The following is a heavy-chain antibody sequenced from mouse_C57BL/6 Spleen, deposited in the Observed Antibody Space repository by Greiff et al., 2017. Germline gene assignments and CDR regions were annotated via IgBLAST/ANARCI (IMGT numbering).Heavy chain of an antibody. V-gene: IGHV5-17*01. Sequence: EVKLVESGGGLVKPGGSLKLSCAASGFTFSDYGMHWVRQAPEKGLEWVAYISSGSSTIYYADTVKGRFTISRDNAKNTLFLQMTSLRSEDTAMYYCARSYGSSPYYAMDYWGQGTSVTVSS. CDR1: GFTFSDYG. CDR2: ISSGSSTI. J-gene: IGHJ4*01. D-gene: IGHD1-1*01. CDR3: ARSYGSSPYYAMDY.